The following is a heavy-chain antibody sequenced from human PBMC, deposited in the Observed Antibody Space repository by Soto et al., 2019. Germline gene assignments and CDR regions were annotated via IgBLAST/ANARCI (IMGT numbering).Heavy chain of an antibody. J-gene: IGHJ5*02. D-gene: IGHD6-19*01. Sequence: QVQLVESGGGVVQPGRSLRLSCAASGFTFSSYAMHWVRQAPGKGLEWVAVISYDGSNKYYADSVKGRFTISRDNSKNTVYLQMTSLRAEATAVYYCARARIAVAGSGGWFDPWGQGTLVTVSS. CDR3: ARARIAVAGSGGWFDP. CDR2: ISYDGSNK. CDR1: GFTFSSYA. V-gene: IGHV3-30-3*01.